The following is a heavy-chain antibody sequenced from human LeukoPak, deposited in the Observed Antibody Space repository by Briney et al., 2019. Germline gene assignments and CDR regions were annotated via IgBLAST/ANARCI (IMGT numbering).Heavy chain of an antibody. J-gene: IGHJ4*02. D-gene: IGHD1-26*01. V-gene: IGHV3-48*01. CDR3: ARDAGWELFDY. CDR2: ISSSSSTI. CDR1: GFTFSTYS. Sequence: GGSLRLSCAVSGFTFSTYSMNWVRQAPGKGLEWVSYISSSSSTIYYADSVKGRFTISRDNAKNSLYLQMNSLRAEDTAVYYCARDAGWELFDYWGQGTLVTVSS.